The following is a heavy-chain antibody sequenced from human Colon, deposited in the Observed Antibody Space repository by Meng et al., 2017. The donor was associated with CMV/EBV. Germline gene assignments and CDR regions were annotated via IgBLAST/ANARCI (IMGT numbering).Heavy chain of an antibody. D-gene: IGHD2-2*01. Sequence: ASVKVSCKVSGYTLTELPMHWVRQAPGKGLEWMGGFDPEAGAKIYAQKFQGRLTMTEDTSTGTAYMELSSLRSEDTAVYYCAREFRRYQLLSDVFWFDPWGQGTLVTVSS. V-gene: IGHV1-24*01. CDR2: FDPEAGAK. CDR3: AREFRRYQLLSDVFWFDP. CDR1: GYTLTELP. J-gene: IGHJ5*02.